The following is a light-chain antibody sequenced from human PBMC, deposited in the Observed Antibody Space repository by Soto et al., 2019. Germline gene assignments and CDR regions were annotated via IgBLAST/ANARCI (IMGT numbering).Light chain of an antibody. CDR3: HQYNNWPRT. V-gene: IGKV3-15*01. CDR2: GAS. CDR1: QSVSSN. J-gene: IGKJ1*01. Sequence: EIVMTQSPATLSVSPGERATLSCRASQSVSSNLAWYQQKPGQAPRLLIYGASTRATGVPARFSGSGSGTEFTLTISSLQSEYFAVYYCHQYNNWPRTFGQGTKVEIK.